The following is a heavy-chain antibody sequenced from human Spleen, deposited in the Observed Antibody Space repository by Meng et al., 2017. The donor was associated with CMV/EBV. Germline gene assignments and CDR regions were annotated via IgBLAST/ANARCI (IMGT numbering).Heavy chain of an antibody. CDR3: APGEYSSS. Sequence: GESLKISCAASGFTFSSYEMNWVRQAPGKGLEWVSSISSSSSYIYYADSVKGRFTISRDNAKNSLYLQMNSLRAEDTAVYYCAPGEYSSSWGQGTLVTVSS. V-gene: IGHV3-21*01. J-gene: IGHJ4*02. CDR2: ISSSSSYI. D-gene: IGHD6-6*01. CDR1: GFTFSSYE.